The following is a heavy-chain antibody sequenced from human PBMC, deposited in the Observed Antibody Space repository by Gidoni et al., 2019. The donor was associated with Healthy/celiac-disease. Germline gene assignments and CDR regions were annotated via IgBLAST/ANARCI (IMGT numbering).Heavy chain of an antibody. CDR1: GFTFSRYW. Sequence: EVQLVESGGGLVQPGGSLRLSCAASGFTFSRYWMHWVRQAPGKGLVWVSRINSDGSSTSYADSVKGRFTISRDNAKNTLYLQMNSLRAEDTAVYYCARDPHGADAFDIWGQGTMVTVSS. D-gene: IGHD3-16*01. J-gene: IGHJ3*02. CDR3: ARDPHGADAFDI. CDR2: INSDGSST. V-gene: IGHV3-74*01.